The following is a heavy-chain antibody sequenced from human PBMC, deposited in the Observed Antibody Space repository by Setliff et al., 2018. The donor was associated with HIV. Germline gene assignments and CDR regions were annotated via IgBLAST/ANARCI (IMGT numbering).Heavy chain of an antibody. CDR1: GFTFSNYA. J-gene: IGHJ5*01. CDR2: ISYDGTKE. Sequence: GGSLRLSCAASGFTFSNYAMHWVRQAPGKGLEWVAVISYDGTKEYYADSVKGRFTISRDNSKNTLYLQGGSLRPEDTAVYYCARDLREGLWRYLFLFDSWSRGTLVTVSS. CDR3: ARDLREGLWRYLFLFDS. D-gene: IGHD3-16*01. V-gene: IGHV3-30*04.